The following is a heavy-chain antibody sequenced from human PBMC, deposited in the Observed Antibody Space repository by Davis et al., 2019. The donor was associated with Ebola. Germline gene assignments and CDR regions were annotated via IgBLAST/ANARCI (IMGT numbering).Heavy chain of an antibody. V-gene: IGHV3-15*01. D-gene: IGHD6-13*01. J-gene: IGHJ3*02. CDR2: IKSKTDGGTT. Sequence: GESLKISCAASGFTFSNAWMSWVRQAPGKGLEWVGRIKSKTDGGTTDYAAPVKGRFTISRDDSKNTLYLQMNSLKTEDTAVYYCTTLPPIAAAGLGDAFDIWGQGTMVTVSS. CDR3: TTLPPIAAAGLGDAFDI. CDR1: GFTFSNAW.